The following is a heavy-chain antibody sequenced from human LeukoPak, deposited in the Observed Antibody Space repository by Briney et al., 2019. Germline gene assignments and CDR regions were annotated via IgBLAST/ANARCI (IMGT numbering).Heavy chain of an antibody. CDR1: EFDFSSHA. J-gene: IGHJ6*02. CDR3: AKGVGYGGMDV. V-gene: IGHV3-23*01. Sequence: GGSLRLSCAASEFDFSSHAMTWVRQAPGKGLEWVSAISISGSKTYYADSVKGRFTISRDNSKNTLYLQMNSLRAEDTAVYYCAKGVGYGGMDVWGQGTTIIVSS. D-gene: IGHD5-12*01. CDR2: ISISGSKT.